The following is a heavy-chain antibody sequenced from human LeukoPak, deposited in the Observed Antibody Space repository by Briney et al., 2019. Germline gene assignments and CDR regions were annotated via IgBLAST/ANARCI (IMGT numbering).Heavy chain of an antibody. CDR3: ARVVTTHYYYYGMDV. CDR1: GGSISSYY. D-gene: IGHD3-16*02. V-gene: IGHV4-59*01. CDR2: IYYSGST. J-gene: IGHJ6*02. Sequence: SETLSLTCTVSGGSISSYYWSWIRQPPGKGLEWIGYIYYSGSTNYNPSLNSRVTISVDTSKNQFSLKLNSVTAADTAVYYCARVVTTHYYYYGMDVWGQGTTVTVSS.